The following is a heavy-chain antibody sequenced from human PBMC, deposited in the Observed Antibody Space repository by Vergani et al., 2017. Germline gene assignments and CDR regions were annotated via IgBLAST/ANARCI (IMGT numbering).Heavy chain of an antibody. J-gene: IGHJ4*02. D-gene: IGHD6-13*01. Sequence: QLQLQESGPGLVKPSETLSLTCTVSGGSISSTTYYWGWIRQPPGKGLEWIGSIYYSGSTYYNPSRKSRVTISVDTSKSQFSLTLSSVTAAATALYYCAKGGGDKIAAHLFDAWGQGTLVTVSS. V-gene: IGHV4-39*07. CDR2: IYYSGST. CDR1: GGSISSTTYY. CDR3: AKGGGDKIAAHLFDA.